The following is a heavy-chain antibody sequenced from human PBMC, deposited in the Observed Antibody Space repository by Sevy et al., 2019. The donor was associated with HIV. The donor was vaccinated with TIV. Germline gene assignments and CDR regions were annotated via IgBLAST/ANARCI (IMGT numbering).Heavy chain of an antibody. CDR2: XSXXGSNK. Sequence: GGSLRLSCAASGFTFSSYAMHWVRQAPGKGLEXVXXXSXXGSNKYYADSVKGRFTISGDNSKNTLYLQMNSLRAEDTAVYYCARDRNXGXRXYXDXWGQGTLVTVSS. CDR3: ARDRNXGXRXYXDX. CDR1: GFTFSSYA. V-gene: IGHV3-30-3*01. J-gene: IGHJ4*02.